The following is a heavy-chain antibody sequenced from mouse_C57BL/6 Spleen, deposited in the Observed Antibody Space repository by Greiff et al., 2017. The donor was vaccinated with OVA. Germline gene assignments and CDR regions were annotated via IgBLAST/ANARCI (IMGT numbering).Heavy chain of an antibody. J-gene: IGHJ4*01. CDR1: GYAFSSYW. CDR2: IYPGDGDT. Sequence: QVQLQQSGAELVKPGASVKLSCKASGYAFSSYWMNWVKQRPGKGLEWIGQIYPGDGDTNYNGKFKGKATLTADKSSSTAYMQLSSLTSEDSAVYFCARIYYDYDYYAMDYWGQGTSVTVSS. CDR3: ARIYYDYDYYAMDY. V-gene: IGHV1-80*01. D-gene: IGHD2-4*01.